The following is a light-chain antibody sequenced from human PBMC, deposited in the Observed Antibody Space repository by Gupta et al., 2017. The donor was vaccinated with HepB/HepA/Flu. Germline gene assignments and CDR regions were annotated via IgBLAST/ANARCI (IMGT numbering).Light chain of an antibody. Sequence: AMRMIQSPSSFTASTGDRVSVTCRARQGISSYLAWYQQKPGKAPKLLIYAASTLKSGVPSRFSGSGIGTDFTLTVSGRQTEDFANCYCQQKDSCPRSFGQGTKVEIK. CDR1: QGISSY. CDR2: AAS. J-gene: IGKJ1*01. V-gene: IGKV1-8*01. CDR3: QQKDSCPRS.